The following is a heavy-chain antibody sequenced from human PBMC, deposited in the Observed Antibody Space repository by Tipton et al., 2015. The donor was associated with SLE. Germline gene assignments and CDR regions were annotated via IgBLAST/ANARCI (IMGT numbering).Heavy chain of an antibody. CDR3: ARVSGSYLYYYYYYYMDV. V-gene: IGHV4-34*01. CDR2: INHSGST. Sequence: TLSLTCAVYGGSFSGYYWGWIRKPQGKGLEWIGEINHSGSTNYNPPHKSRVTISVNTSKNQFSLKLSSVTAAGTAVYFCARVSGSYLYYYYYYYMDVWGKGTTVTVSS. J-gene: IGHJ6*03. D-gene: IGHD1-26*01. CDR1: GGSFSGYY.